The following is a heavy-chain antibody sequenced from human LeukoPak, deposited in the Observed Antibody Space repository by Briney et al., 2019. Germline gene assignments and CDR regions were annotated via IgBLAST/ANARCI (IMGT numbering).Heavy chain of an antibody. J-gene: IGHJ4*02. CDR3: AKIGYCSSTSCYRFDY. V-gene: IGHV3-23*01. CDR1: GFTFSSYA. CDR2: ISGSGGST. Sequence: QTGGSLRLSCAASGFTFSSYAMSWVRQAPGKGLEWVSAISGSGGSTYYADSVKGRFTISRDNSKNTLYLQMNSLRAEDTAVYYCAKIGYCSSTSCYRFDYWGQGTLVTVSS. D-gene: IGHD2-2*02.